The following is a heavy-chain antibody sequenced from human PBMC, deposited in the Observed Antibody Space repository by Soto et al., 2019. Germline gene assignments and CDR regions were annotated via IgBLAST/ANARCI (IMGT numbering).Heavy chain of an antibody. D-gene: IGHD6-19*01. CDR3: ARDLGDSSGWYFYSYYGMDV. V-gene: IGHV3-7*01. CDR1: GFTFSSFW. J-gene: IGHJ6*02. CDR2: IKQDGSEK. Sequence: GGSLRLSCAASGFTFSSFWLRWFRQATWQGLEWVANIKQDGSEKYYVDSVKGRFTISRDNSKNTLYLQMNSLRAEDTAVYYCARDLGDSSGWYFYSYYGMDVWRQGSTVTVSS.